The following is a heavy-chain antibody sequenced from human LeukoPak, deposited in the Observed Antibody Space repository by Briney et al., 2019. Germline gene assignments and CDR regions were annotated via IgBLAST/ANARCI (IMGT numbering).Heavy chain of an antibody. J-gene: IGHJ3*02. CDR3: ARESGYDFWSGSSQELAFDI. Sequence: GGSLRLSCAASGFTFSSYSMNWVRQAPGKGREWVSSISSSSSYIYYADSVKGRFTISRDNAKNSLYLQMNSLRAEDTAVYYCARESGYDFWSGSSQELAFDIWGQGTMVTVSS. V-gene: IGHV3-21*01. CDR2: ISSSSSYI. CDR1: GFTFSSYS. D-gene: IGHD3-3*01.